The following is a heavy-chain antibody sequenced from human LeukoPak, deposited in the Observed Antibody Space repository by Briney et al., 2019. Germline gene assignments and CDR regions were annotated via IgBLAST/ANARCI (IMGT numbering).Heavy chain of an antibody. CDR2: ISGSGGST. V-gene: IGHV3-23*01. CDR3: ATSSRYGSLDY. J-gene: IGHJ4*02. D-gene: IGHD3-10*01. CDR1: GFTFSSYA. Sequence: GGSLGLSCAASGFTFSSYAMSWVRQAPGKGLEWVSAISGSGGSTYYADSVKGRFTISRDNPKNTLYLQMNSLRAEDTAVYYCATSSRYGSLDYWGQGTLVTVSS.